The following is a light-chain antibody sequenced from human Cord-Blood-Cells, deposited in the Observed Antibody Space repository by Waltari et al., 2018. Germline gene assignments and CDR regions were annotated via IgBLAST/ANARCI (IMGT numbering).Light chain of an antibody. Sequence: EIVLTQSPDTLSLSPGERATLSCRASQSVSSSYLAWYQQKPGQAPRLLIYGASSRATGIPDRFSCSGSGTDFTLTISRLEPEDFAVYYCQQYGSSPYTFGQGTKLEIK. CDR1: QSVSSSY. CDR2: GAS. J-gene: IGKJ2*01. V-gene: IGKV3-20*01. CDR3: QQYGSSPYT.